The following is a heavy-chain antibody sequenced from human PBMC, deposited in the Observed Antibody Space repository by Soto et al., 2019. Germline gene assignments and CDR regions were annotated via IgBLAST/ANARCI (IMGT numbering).Heavy chain of an antibody. CDR2: ILHDGNNK. D-gene: IGHD6-19*01. V-gene: IGHV3-30-3*02. Sequence: PGGSLRLSCAASGFTFSNYIMHWVRQAPGKGLEWVAIILHDGNNKYYADSVKGRFTISRDNSKNTLYLQMNSLRTEDTAIYYCAKRTSGWYFDYWGQGTLVTVSS. J-gene: IGHJ4*02. CDR3: AKRTSGWYFDY. CDR1: GFTFSNYI.